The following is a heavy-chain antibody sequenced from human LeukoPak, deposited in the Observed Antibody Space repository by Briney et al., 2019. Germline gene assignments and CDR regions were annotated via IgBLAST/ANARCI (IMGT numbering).Heavy chain of an antibody. V-gene: IGHV3-7*03. CDR2: IHQDGNEG. D-gene: IGHD1-26*01. Sequence: GGSLRLSCAASGFTFINYCMNWVRQAPGKGLEWVANIHQDGNEGYYVDSVKGRFTISRDNARNSVYLQMNSLRVEDTAVYYCAKDVGKWESLHFFDYWGQGTLVTVSS. CDR3: AKDVGKWESLHFFDY. CDR1: GFTFINYC. J-gene: IGHJ4*02.